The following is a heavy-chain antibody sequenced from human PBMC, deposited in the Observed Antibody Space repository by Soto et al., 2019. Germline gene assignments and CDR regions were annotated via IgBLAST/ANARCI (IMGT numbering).Heavy chain of an antibody. CDR2: IYYSGST. J-gene: IGHJ6*02. D-gene: IGHD4-17*01. V-gene: IGHV4-31*03. CDR3: ARTTVTKGAGYYYGMDV. Sequence: QVQLQESGPGLVKPSQTLSLTCTVSGGSISSGGYYWSWIRQHPGKGLEWIGYIYYSGSTYYNPSLKSRVTLSVATSKNRFSLKLSAVTAADTAVYYCARTTVTKGAGYYYGMDVWGQGTTVTVSS. CDR1: GGSISSGGYY.